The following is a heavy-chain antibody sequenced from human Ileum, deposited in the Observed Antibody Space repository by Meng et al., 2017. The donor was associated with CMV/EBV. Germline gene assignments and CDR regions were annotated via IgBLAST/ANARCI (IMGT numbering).Heavy chain of an antibody. CDR2: IKQDGSEK. Sequence: GESLKISCAAPGFTFSRYWMNWVRQAPGKGLEWVANIKQDGSEKYYVDSVEGRFTISRDNSKNSLYLQMNSLKAEDTTVYYCARNRDFVPQDVYYDMDVWGQGTTVTVSS. CDR1: GFTFSRYW. J-gene: IGHJ6*02. D-gene: IGHD3-10*02. CDR3: ARNRDFVPQDVYYDMDV. V-gene: IGHV3-7*01.